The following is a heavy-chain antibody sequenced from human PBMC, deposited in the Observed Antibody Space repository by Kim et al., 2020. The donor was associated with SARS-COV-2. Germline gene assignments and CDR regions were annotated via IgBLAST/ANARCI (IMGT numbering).Heavy chain of an antibody. D-gene: IGHD3-22*01. Sequence: GGSLRLSCAASGFTFSSYGMHWVRQAPGKGLEWVAVIWYDGSNKYYADSVKGRFTISRDNSKNTLYLQMNSLRAEDTAVYYCARDGTGSYYYDSSGYYGYWGQGTLVTVSS. CDR3: ARDGTGSYYYDSSGYYGY. CDR2: IWYDGSNK. J-gene: IGHJ4*02. V-gene: IGHV3-33*01. CDR1: GFTFSSYG.